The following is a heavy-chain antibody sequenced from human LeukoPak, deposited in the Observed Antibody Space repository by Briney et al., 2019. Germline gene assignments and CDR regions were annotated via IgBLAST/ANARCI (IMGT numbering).Heavy chain of an antibody. CDR3: ARLLQGYSYGSTLDY. CDR1: GGSISSSSYY. CDR2: IYYSGGT. V-gene: IGHV4-39*01. J-gene: IGHJ4*02. Sequence: SETLSLTCTVSGGSISSSSYYWGWIRQPPGKGLEWIGSIYYSGGTYYNPSLKSRVTISVDTSKNQFSLKLSSVTAADTAVYYCARLLQGYSYGSTLDYWGQGTLVTVSS. D-gene: IGHD5-18*01.